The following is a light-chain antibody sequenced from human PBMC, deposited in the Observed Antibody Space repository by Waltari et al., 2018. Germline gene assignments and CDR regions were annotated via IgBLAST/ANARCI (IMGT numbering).Light chain of an antibody. J-gene: IGLJ3*02. CDR3: SMYMGSGVWV. CDR2: KGI. V-gene: IGLV8-61*01. Sequence: QTVVTQDPSLSVSSGGPVTLTCALSSDSVSSPSYPTWYQQTPGPPPRTLVYKGISRSSGVPDRFSGSILGNTAALTITGAQADDESDYYCSMYMGSGVWVFGGGTKLTVL. CDR1: SDSVSSPSY.